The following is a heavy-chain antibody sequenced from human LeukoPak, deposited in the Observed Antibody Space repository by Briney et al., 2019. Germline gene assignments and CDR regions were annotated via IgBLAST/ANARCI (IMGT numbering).Heavy chain of an antibody. CDR1: GFSLSTSGMC. J-gene: IGHJ5*02. Sequence: SGPTLVNPTQTLTLTCTFSGFSLSTSGMCVSRIRQPPGKALEWLARIDWDDDKYYSTSLKTRLTISKDTSKNQVVLTMTNMDPVDTATYYCARIYHSSSWSNVDPWGQGTLVTVSS. CDR3: ARIYHSSSWSNVDP. D-gene: IGHD6-13*01. V-gene: IGHV2-70*11. CDR2: IDWDDDK.